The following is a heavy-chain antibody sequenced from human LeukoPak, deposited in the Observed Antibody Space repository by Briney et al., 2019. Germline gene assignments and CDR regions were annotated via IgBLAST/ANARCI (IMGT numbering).Heavy chain of an antibody. Sequence: GGSLRLSCAASGFTFDDYAMHWVRQGPGKSLEWVSLINENGDIAYYVASVRGRFTVSRDNATNSLYLQMNSLTTEDTALYYCAKARWEPNFDYWGQGTLVTVSS. D-gene: IGHD1-26*01. CDR3: AKARWEPNFDY. CDR2: INENGDIA. CDR1: GFTFDDYA. V-gene: IGHV3-43*02. J-gene: IGHJ4*02.